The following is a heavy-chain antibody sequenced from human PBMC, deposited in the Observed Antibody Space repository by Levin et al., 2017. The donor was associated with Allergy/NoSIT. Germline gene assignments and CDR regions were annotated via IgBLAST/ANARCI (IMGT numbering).Heavy chain of an antibody. V-gene: IGHV3-33*01. J-gene: IGHJ6*03. D-gene: IGHD5-12*01. CDR1: GFTFSSYG. CDR3: ARVLRFYYYYYMDV. Sequence: RTGGSLRLSCAASGFTFSSYGMHWVRQAPGKGLEWVAVIWDDGYKKYYADSVKGRFTISRDNSKNTLYLQMNSLRAEDTAVYYCARVLRFYYYYYMDVWGKGTTVTVSS. CDR2: IWDDGYKK.